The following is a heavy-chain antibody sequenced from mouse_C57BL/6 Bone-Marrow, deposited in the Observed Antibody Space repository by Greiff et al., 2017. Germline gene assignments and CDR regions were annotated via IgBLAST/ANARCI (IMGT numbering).Heavy chain of an antibody. CDR2: ISYSGST. Sequence: VQLQQSGPGMVKPSQSLSLTCTVTGYSITSGYDWHWIRHFPGNKLEWMGYISYSGSTNYNPSLKSRISITHDTSKNHFFLKLNSVTTEDTATYYCARRISITTVVSSSYWYFDVWGTGTTVTVSS. J-gene: IGHJ1*03. CDR3: ARRISITTVVSSSYWYFDV. CDR1: GYSITSGYD. D-gene: IGHD1-1*01. V-gene: IGHV3-1*01.